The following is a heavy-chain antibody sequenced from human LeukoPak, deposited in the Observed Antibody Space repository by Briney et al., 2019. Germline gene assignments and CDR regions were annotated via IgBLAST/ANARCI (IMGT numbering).Heavy chain of an antibody. CDR3: ARDRAIFGVVTHNYFDY. CDR1: GYTFTSYY. CDR2: INPSGGST. D-gene: IGHD3-3*01. V-gene: IGHV1-46*01. Sequence: GASVKVSCKASGYTFTSYYMHWVRQAPGQGLEWMGIINPSGGSTSYAQKFQGRVTMTRDTSTSTVYMELSSLGSEDTAVYYCARDRAIFGVVTHNYFDYWGQGTLVTVSS. J-gene: IGHJ4*02.